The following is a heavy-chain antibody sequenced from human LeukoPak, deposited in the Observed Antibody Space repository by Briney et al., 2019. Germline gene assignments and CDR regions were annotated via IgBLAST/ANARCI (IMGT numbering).Heavy chain of an antibody. CDR3: AKGIAMGGTPFDY. D-gene: IGHD1-26*01. J-gene: IGHJ4*02. CDR1: GFTFSSYA. V-gene: IGHV3-23*01. CDR2: ISGSGGST. Sequence: PGGSLRLSCAASGFTFSSYAMSWVRQAPGKGLEWVSAISGSGGSTYYADSVKGRFTISRDNSKNTLYLQMNSLRAEDTAVYYFAKGIAMGGTPFDYWGQGTLVTVSS.